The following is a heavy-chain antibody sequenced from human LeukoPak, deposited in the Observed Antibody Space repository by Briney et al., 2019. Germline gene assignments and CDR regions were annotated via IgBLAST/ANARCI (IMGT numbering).Heavy chain of an antibody. Sequence: ASVKVSCKASGYTFTSYGISWVRQAPGQGLEWMGWMNPNSGNTGYAQKFQGRVTMTRNTSISTAYMELSSLRSEDTAVYYCARGGGRLDPLDYWGQGTLVTVSS. J-gene: IGHJ4*02. CDR3: ARGGGRLDPLDY. CDR1: GYTFTSYG. V-gene: IGHV1-8*02. D-gene: IGHD6-19*01. CDR2: MNPNSGNT.